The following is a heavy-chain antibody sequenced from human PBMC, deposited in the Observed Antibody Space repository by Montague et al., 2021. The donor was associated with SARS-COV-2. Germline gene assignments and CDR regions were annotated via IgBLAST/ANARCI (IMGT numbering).Heavy chain of an antibody. CDR1: SGSISNYY. D-gene: IGHD3-16*01. CDR2: ISHTEST. CDR3: ARSVQFAYGLDV. J-gene: IGHJ6*02. Sequence: SETLSLTCTVSSGSISNYYWSWIRQPPGKGLEWIGFISHTESTNYNPFLESRVSISIDTSKSQFSLRVRSVTVADTGVYYCARSVQFAYGLDVWGQGTTVTISS. V-gene: IGHV4-59*08.